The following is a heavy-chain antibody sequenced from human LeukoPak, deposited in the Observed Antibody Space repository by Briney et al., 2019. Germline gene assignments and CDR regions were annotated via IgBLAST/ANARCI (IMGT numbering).Heavy chain of an antibody. Sequence: SETLSLTCTVSGGSVSSGSYYWSWIRQPPGKGLEWITYIHYSGDTNYNPSLKSRVTISVDTSKNQFSLKLRSVTAADTAVYYCARWAVAELGLDHWGQGTLVTVSS. J-gene: IGHJ4*02. D-gene: IGHD6-19*01. CDR1: GGSVSSGSYY. V-gene: IGHV4-61*01. CDR2: IHYSGDT. CDR3: ARWAVAELGLDH.